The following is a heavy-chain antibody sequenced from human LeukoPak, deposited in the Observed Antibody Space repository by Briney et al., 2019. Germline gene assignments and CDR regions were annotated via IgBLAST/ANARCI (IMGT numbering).Heavy chain of an antibody. Sequence: GGSLRLSCAASGFTFSSYGMHWVRQAPGKGLEWVAFIRYDGSNKYYADSVKGRFTISRDNSKNTLYLQMNSLRAEDTAVYYCAKDKHYYDSSGFPPKDWGQGTLVTVSS. CDR3: AKDKHYYDSSGFPPKD. J-gene: IGHJ4*02. V-gene: IGHV3-30*02. CDR1: GFTFSSYG. CDR2: IRYDGSNK. D-gene: IGHD3-22*01.